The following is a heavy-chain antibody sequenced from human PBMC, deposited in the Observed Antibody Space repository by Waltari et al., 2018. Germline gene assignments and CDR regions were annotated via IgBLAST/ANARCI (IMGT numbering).Heavy chain of an antibody. CDR3: ARDRDYYDSSGSGY. Sequence: QVQLVESGGGVVQPGRSLRLSCAASGFTFSSYAMHWVRQAPGKGLEGVAVISYDGSNKYYADSVKGRFTISRDNSKNTLYLQMNSLRAEDTAVYYCARDRDYYDSSGSGYWGQGTLVTVSS. CDR2: ISYDGSNK. CDR1: GFTFSSYA. J-gene: IGHJ4*02. V-gene: IGHV3-30-3*01. D-gene: IGHD3-22*01.